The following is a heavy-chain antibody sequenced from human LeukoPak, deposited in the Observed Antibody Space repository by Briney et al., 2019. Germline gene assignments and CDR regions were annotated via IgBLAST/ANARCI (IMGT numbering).Heavy chain of an antibody. CDR1: GFTFSDYY. CDR2: ISSSGSTI. D-gene: IGHD4-11*01. J-gene: IGHJ6*02. CDR3: ARATTTFYYYYYGMDV. Sequence: PGGSLRLSCAASGFTFSDYYMSWIRQAPGKGLEWVSYISSSGSTIYYADSVKGRFTISRDNAKNSLYLQMNSLRAEDTAVYYCARATTTFYYYYYGMDVWGQGTTVTVSS. V-gene: IGHV3-11*01.